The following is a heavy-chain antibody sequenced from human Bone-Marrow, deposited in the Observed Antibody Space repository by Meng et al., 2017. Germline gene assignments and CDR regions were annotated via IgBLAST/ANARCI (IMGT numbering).Heavy chain of an antibody. D-gene: IGHD6-13*01. J-gene: IGHJ4*02. CDR1: GFSFTDAW. Sequence: GGSLRPSCVAAGFSFTDAWMSWVRQAPGKGLEWVGRIKSNSDGGTTDYAAPVKGRFAISRDDSKNTLYLQMDSLITEDTAVYFGATGAAAADHWGQGTLVTVSS. CDR2: IKSNSDGGTT. CDR3: ATGAAAADH. V-gene: IGHV3-15*01.